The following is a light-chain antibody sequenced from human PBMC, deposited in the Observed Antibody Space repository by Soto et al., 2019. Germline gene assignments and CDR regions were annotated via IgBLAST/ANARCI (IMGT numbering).Light chain of an antibody. CDR1: QSVSSN. J-gene: IGKJ4*01. CDR2: DAS. CDR3: QQRSNWPA. Sequence: DTVLTQSPATLSLSPGERATLSCRASQSVSSNLAWYQQKPGQAPRLLIYDASSRATGIPARFSGSGSGTDFTLTISSLEPEDFAVYYCQQRSNWPAFGGGTKVEIK. V-gene: IGKV3-11*01.